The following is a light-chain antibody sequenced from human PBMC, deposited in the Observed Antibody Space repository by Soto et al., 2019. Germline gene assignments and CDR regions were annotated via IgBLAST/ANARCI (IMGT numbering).Light chain of an antibody. CDR2: RNN. V-gene: IGLV1-47*01. CDR3: AAWDDSLSGRV. J-gene: IGLJ3*02. CDR1: SSNIGSNY. Sequence: SVLTQPPSASGTPGQRVTISCSGSSSNIGSNYVYWYQQLPRMAPKLLIYRNNQRPSGVPDRFSGSKSGTSASLAISGLRSEDEADYYCAAWDDSLSGRVFGGGTKVTVL.